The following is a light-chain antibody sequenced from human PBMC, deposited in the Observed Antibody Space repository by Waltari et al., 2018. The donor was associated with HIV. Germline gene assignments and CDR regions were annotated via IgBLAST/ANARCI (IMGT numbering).Light chain of an antibody. V-gene: IGLV2-11*01. CDR3: CSYAGSYTWV. J-gene: IGLJ3*02. Sequence: QSALTQPPSVSGSPGQSVTISCTGTTSDVGAYIFVSWYQQHPGKAPKVLIYDVSKRPSGVPDRFSGSKSGNTASLTISGLQAEDEADYYCCSYAGSYTWVFGGGTKLTVL. CDR2: DVS. CDR1: TSDVGAYIF.